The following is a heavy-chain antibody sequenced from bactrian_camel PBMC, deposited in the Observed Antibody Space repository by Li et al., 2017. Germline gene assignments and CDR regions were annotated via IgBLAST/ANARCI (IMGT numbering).Heavy chain of an antibody. CDR3: TKHVAYSGAHY. CDR2: MISTGGRT. Sequence: VQLVESGGGSAQPGGSLRVSCTDSGITFSSYDIHWVRQAPGKGLEWVSVMISTGGRTYYADSVKGRFTISQDNAKNTVYLQMSSLRAEDTAMYYCTKHVAYSGAHYWGRGPRSPSP. J-gene: IGHJ4*01. D-gene: IGHD2*01. CDR1: GITFSSYD. V-gene: IGHV3S40*01.